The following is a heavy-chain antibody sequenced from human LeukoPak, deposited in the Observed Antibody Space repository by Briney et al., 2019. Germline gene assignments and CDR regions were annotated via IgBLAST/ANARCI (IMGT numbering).Heavy chain of an antibody. CDR1: GDSISSSPYY. CDR3: ARRYSYSSLPDY. CDR2: IYYTGST. J-gene: IGHJ4*02. V-gene: IGHV4-39*01. D-gene: IGHD6-19*01. Sequence: PSETLSLTCTVSGDSISSSPYYWGWIRQPPGKGLEWIGSIYYTGSTYYNPSLKSRVTISVDTSKNQFSLKLGSVTAADTAVYYCARRYSYSSLPDYWGQGTLVTVSS.